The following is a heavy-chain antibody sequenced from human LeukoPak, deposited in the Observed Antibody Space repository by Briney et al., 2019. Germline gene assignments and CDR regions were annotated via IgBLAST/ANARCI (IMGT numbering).Heavy chain of an antibody. J-gene: IGHJ6*03. D-gene: IGHD6-13*01. V-gene: IGHV1-18*01. CDR2: ISAYNGNT. Sequence: GASVKVSCKASGYTLNTYGISWVRQAPGQGLEWMGSISAYNGNTNYAQKLQGRVTLTTDTSTSTAYLELRSLRSDDAAVYYCARGGIPPHYYMDVWGKGTTVTVSS. CDR1: GYTLNTYG. CDR3: ARGGIPPHYYMDV.